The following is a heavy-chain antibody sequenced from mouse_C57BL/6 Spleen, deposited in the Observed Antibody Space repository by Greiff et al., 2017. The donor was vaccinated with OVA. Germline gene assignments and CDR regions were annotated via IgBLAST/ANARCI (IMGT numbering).Heavy chain of an antibody. Sequence: EVMLVESEGGLVQPGSSMKLSCTASGFTFSDYYMAWVRQVPEKGLEWVANINYDGSSTYYLDSLKSRFIISRDNAKNILYLQMSSLKSEDTATYCCAREGGVLGWFAYWGQGTLVTVSA. J-gene: IGHJ3*01. D-gene: IGHD3-3*01. CDR3: AREGGVLGWFAY. CDR2: INYDGSST. V-gene: IGHV5-16*01. CDR1: GFTFSDYY.